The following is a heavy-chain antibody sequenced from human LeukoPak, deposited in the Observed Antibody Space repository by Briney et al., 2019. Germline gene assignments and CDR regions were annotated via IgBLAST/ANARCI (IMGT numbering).Heavy chain of an antibody. V-gene: IGHV1-24*01. Sequence: ESSVKVSCKASGYTLTELSMHWVRQAPGKGLEWMGGFDPEDGETIYAQKFQGRVTMTEDTSTDTAYMELSSLRSEDTAVYYCATTLSGYDPIDYWGQGTLVTVSS. D-gene: IGHD5-12*01. J-gene: IGHJ4*02. CDR2: FDPEDGET. CDR1: GYTLTELS. CDR3: ATTLSGYDPIDY.